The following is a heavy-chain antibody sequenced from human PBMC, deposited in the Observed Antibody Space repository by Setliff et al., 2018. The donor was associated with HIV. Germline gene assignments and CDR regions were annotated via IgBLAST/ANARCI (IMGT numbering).Heavy chain of an antibody. V-gene: IGHV4-34*01. CDR1: GASFSGYY. D-gene: IGHD2-2*01. CDR2: INHSGIT. J-gene: IGHJ4*02. CDR3: ARVRLRVPPSIFDY. Sequence: SESLSLTCAVYGASFSGYYWAWIRQSPGTGLEWIGEINHSGITNYNPTLKSRVTISTDTSKNQFSLRLNSVTAADTAVYYCARVRLRVPPSIFDYWGQGALVTVSS.